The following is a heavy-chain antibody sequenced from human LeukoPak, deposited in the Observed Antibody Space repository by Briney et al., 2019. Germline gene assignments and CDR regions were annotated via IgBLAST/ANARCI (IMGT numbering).Heavy chain of an antibody. Sequence: SETLSLTCTVPGGSISSYNWSWIRQPAGKGLEWIWRIYTSGSTNYNPSLKSRVTMSVDTSKNQFSLKLSSVTAADTAVYYCARDQDGTVTTGYYYYYMDVWGKGTTVTVSS. CDR1: GGSISSYN. V-gene: IGHV4-4*07. CDR2: IYTSGST. D-gene: IGHD4-17*01. J-gene: IGHJ6*03. CDR3: ARDQDGTVTTGYYYYYMDV.